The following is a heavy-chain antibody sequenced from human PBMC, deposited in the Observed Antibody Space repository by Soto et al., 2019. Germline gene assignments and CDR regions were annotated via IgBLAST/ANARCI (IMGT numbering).Heavy chain of an antibody. D-gene: IGHD6-19*01. Sequence: SETLSLTCTVSGGSVSSGSYYWSWIRQPPGKGLEWIGYIYYSGSTNYNPSLKSRVTISVDTSKNQFSLKLSSVTAADTAVYYCARDLAYSSGWYWSFDYWGQGTLVTVSS. CDR2: IYYSGST. J-gene: IGHJ4*02. CDR3: ARDLAYSSGWYWSFDY. V-gene: IGHV4-61*01. CDR1: GGSVSSGSYY.